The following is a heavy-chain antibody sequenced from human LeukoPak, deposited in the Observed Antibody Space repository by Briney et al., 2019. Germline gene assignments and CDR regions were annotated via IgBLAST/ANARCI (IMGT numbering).Heavy chain of an antibody. CDR2: ISAYNGNT. Sequence: GGSLRLSCAASGFTVSSNYVSWVRQAPGQGLEWMGWISAYNGNTNYAQKLQGRVTMTTDTSTSTAYMEPRSLRSDDTAVYYCARGSSFLIFDYWGQGTLVTVSS. CDR1: GFTVSSNY. V-gene: IGHV1-18*04. CDR3: ARGSSFLIFDY. D-gene: IGHD6-13*01. J-gene: IGHJ4*02.